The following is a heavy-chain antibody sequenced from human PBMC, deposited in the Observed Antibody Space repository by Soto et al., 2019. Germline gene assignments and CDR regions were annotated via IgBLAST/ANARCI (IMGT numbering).Heavy chain of an antibody. CDR1: GFTFSDHY. CDR3: ARGRGVLQKYMDV. J-gene: IGHJ6*03. D-gene: IGHD3-10*01. CDR2: ISSSSSTI. V-gene: IGHV3-48*01. Sequence: GGSLRLSCAASGFTFSDHYMDWVRQAPGKGLEWVSYISSSSSTIYYADSVKGRFTISRDNAKNSLYLQMNSLRAEDTAVYYCARGRGVLQKYMDVWGKGTTVTVSS.